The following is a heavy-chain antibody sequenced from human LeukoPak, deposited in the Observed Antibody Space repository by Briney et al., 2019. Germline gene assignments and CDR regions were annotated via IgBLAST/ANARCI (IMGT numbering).Heavy chain of an antibody. CDR2: IYYSGSS. V-gene: IGHV4-39*01. CDR3: ARHSRRGQWLVYNFDY. Sequence: SETLSLTCTVSGGSISSSTYYWGWIRQPPGKGLEWIGSIYYSGSSYYNPSLKSRVTISVDTSKNQFSLELSSVTAADTAVYYRARHSRRGQWLVYNFDYWGQGTLVTVSS. D-gene: IGHD6-19*01. J-gene: IGHJ4*02. CDR1: GGSISSSTYY.